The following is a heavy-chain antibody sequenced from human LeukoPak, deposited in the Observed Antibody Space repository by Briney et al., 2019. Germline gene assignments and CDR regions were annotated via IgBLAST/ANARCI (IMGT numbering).Heavy chain of an antibody. CDR2: INHSGST. D-gene: IGHD6-6*01. J-gene: IGHJ6*03. CDR1: GGSFSGYY. CDR3: ARAKRVAARLGYYYYMDV. Sequence: PSETLSLTCAVYGGSFSGYYWSWLRQPPGKGLEWIGEINHSGSTNYNPSLKSRVTISVDTSKNQFSLKLSSVTAADTAVYYCARAKRVAARLGYYYYMDVWGKGTTVTVSS. V-gene: IGHV4-34*01.